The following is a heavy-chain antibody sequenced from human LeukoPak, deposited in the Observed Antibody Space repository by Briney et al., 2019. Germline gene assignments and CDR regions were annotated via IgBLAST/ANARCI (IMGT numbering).Heavy chain of an antibody. J-gene: IGHJ4*02. CDR1: GFTFSDYY. D-gene: IGHD5-24*01. V-gene: IGHV3-11*01. CDR2: ITSSAGTI. Sequence: GGSLRLSCAASGFTFSDYYMSWIRQAPGRGLEWISYITSSAGTIYYAASVKGRFTISRDNAKNSLYLQMNSLRAEDTAVYYCARGERWLQLGSFDYWGQGTLVTVSS. CDR3: ARGERWLQLGSFDY.